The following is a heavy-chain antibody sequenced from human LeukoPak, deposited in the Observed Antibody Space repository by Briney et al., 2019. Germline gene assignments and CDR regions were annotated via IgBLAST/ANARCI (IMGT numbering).Heavy chain of an antibody. CDR1: GFTFSSYG. CDR2: IRYDGSNK. Sequence: GGSLGLSCAASGFTFSSYGMHWVRQAPGKGLEWVAFIRYDGSNKYYADSVKGRFTISRDNSKNTLYLQMNSLRAEDTAVYYCAKEARDGYNQNPDAFDIWGQGTMVTVSS. V-gene: IGHV3-30*02. D-gene: IGHD5-24*01. J-gene: IGHJ3*02. CDR3: AKEARDGYNQNPDAFDI.